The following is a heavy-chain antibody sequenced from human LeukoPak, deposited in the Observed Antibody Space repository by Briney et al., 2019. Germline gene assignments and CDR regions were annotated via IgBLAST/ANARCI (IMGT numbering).Heavy chain of an antibody. CDR1: GYPFSTYW. D-gene: IGHD3-22*01. V-gene: IGHV1-46*01. Sequence: GASVKVSCKASGYPFSTYWLHRVRQPPGQGLEWMGFVNPNDGARIYAQKFQGRITMTRDTSTNTVFMELSSLRSEDTAVYYCARGLYYYDRSTYDDFDYWGQGTLVTVSS. J-gene: IGHJ4*02. CDR2: VNPNDGAR. CDR3: ARGLYYYDRSTYDDFDY.